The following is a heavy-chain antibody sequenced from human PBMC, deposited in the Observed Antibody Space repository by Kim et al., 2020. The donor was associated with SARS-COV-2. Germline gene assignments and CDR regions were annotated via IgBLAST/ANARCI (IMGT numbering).Heavy chain of an antibody. J-gene: IGHJ6*02. CDR2: ISSISSYI. Sequence: GGSLRLSCAASGFTFSSYSMNWVRQAPGKGLEWVSSISSISSYIYYADSVKGRFTISRDNAKNSLYLQMNSLRAEDTAVYYCARDLHYDILTGPYYYYGMDVWGQGTTVTVSS. D-gene: IGHD3-9*01. CDR1: GFTFSSYS. V-gene: IGHV3-21*01. CDR3: ARDLHYDILTGPYYYYGMDV.